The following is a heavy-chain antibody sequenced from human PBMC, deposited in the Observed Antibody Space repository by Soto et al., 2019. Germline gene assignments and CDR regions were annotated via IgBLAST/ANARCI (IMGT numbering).Heavy chain of an antibody. CDR3: AHTWGLPFDY. CDR1: GFSLRTTGVG. D-gene: IGHD3-16*01. Sequence: QITLKESGPPLVKPTQTLTLTCTYSGFSLRTTGVGVGWIRQPPGKALEWLGIIYWNDDKRYSPSLKSRFTLTSDISKSQVVLTMTNMDPVDTDTYYCAHTWGLPFDYWGQGTLVIVSS. CDR2: IYWNDDK. V-gene: IGHV2-5*01. J-gene: IGHJ4*02.